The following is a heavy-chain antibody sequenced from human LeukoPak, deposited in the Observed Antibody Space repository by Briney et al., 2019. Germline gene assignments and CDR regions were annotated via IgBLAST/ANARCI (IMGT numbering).Heavy chain of an antibody. CDR2: ISYDGSNK. D-gene: IGHD3-22*01. CDR3: AKELYYYDSSGSPAYYFDY. J-gene: IGHJ4*02. Sequence: GGSLRLSCAASGFTFSSYAMHWVRQAPGKGLEWVAVISYDGSNKYYADSVKGRFTISRDNSKNTLYLQMNSLRAEDTAVYYCAKELYYYDSSGSPAYYFDYWGQGTLVTVSS. CDR1: GFTFSSYA. V-gene: IGHV3-30-3*01.